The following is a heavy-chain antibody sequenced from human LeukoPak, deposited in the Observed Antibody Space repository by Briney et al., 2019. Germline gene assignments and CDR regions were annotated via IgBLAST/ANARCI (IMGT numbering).Heavy chain of an antibody. Sequence: GGSLRLSCAASGFTFSDHYMDWVRQAPGKGLEWVSAISGSGGSTYYADSVKGRFTISRDNSKNTLYLQMNSLRAEDTAVYYCAKGELEDIAFDIWGQGTMVTVSS. CDR3: AKGELEDIAFDI. V-gene: IGHV3-23*01. J-gene: IGHJ3*02. CDR1: GFTFSDHY. D-gene: IGHD1-1*01. CDR2: ISGSGGST.